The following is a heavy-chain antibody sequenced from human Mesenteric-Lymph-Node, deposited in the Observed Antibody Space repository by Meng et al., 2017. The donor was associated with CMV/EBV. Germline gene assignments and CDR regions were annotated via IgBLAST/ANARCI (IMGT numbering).Heavy chain of an antibody. CDR3: ARDSSGWLFDY. J-gene: IGHJ4*02. CDR1: GFTFSSYS. V-gene: IGHV3-21*01. Sequence: LSLTCAASGFTFSSYSMNWVRQAPGKGLEWVSSISSSSSYIYYADSVRGRFTISRDNAKNSLYLQMNSLRAEDTAVYYWARDSSGWLFDYWGQGTLVTVSS. D-gene: IGHD6-19*01. CDR2: ISSSSSYI.